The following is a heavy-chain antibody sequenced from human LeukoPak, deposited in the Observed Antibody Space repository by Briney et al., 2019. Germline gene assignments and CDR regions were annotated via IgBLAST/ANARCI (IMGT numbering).Heavy chain of an antibody. CDR1: GGSFRGYY. J-gene: IGHJ3*02. CDR2: INHSGST. V-gene: IGHV4-34*01. CDR3: ARREYDIVATDEAFDI. Sequence: SETLSLTCAVYGGSFRGYYWSWIRQPPGKGLEWIGEINHSGSTNYNPSLKSRVTISVDTSKNQFSLTLSSVTAADTAVYYCARREYDIVATDEAFDIWGQGTMVTVSS. D-gene: IGHD5-12*01.